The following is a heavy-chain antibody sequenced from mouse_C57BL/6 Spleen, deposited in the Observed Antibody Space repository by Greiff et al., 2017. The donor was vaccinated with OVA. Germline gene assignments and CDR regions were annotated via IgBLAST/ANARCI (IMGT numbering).Heavy chain of an antibody. D-gene: IGHD4-1*01. Sequence: QVQLQQSGPELVKPGASVKISCKASGYAFSSSWMNWVKQRPGKGLEWIGRIYPGDGDTNYNGKFKGKATLTADKSSSTAYMQLSSLTSEDSAVYFCASGPNWWYFDVWGTGTTVTVSS. V-gene: IGHV1-82*01. CDR2: IYPGDGDT. CDR3: ASGPNWWYFDV. J-gene: IGHJ1*03. CDR1: GYAFSSSW.